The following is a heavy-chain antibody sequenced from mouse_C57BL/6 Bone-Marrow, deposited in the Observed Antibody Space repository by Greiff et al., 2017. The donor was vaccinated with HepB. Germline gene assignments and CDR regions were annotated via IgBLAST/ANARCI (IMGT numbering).Heavy chain of an antibody. V-gene: IGHV14-4*01. J-gene: IGHJ3*01. D-gene: IGHD2-2*01. CDR1: GFNIKDDY. CDR2: IDPENGDT. Sequence: EVQLQEPGAELVRPGASVKLSCTASGFNIKDDYMHWVKQRPEQGLEWIGWIDPENGDTEYASKFQGKATITADTSSNTAYLQLSSLTSEDTAVYYCTTGGYDAYWGQGTLVTVSA. CDR3: TTGGYDAY.